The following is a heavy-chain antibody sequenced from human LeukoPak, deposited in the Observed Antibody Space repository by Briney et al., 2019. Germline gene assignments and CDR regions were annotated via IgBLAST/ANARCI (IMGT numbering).Heavy chain of an antibody. D-gene: IGHD1-20*01. Sequence: SETLSLTCTFSCGSISCCDYYWSWIRQPPGKGLELICYGYYSGNSYYNPSLNSRVIISVDTSKNQFSLNLRSVTAAETALYYCARLAPRNWNDGVDPWGQGTLVTVSS. CDR1: CGSISCCDYY. CDR3: ARLAPRNWNDGVDP. J-gene: IGHJ5*02. CDR2: GYYSGNS. V-gene: IGHV4-30-4*08.